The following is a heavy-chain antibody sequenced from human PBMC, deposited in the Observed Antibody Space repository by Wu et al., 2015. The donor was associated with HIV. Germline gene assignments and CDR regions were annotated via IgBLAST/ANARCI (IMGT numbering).Heavy chain of an antibody. D-gene: IGHD6-13*01. Sequence: QVQLVQSGAEMKKPGSSVQVSCKTSGGTFINYAISWVRQAPGQGLEWMGRIIPIFGILDYAQKFQGRVTITADESTNTAYMELISLTSEDTAVYFCAREGSSTWYPQDEFFQYWGQGTLVIVSS. V-gene: IGHV1-69*15. CDR1: GGTFINYA. CDR2: IIPIFGIL. J-gene: IGHJ1*01. CDR3: AREGSSTWYPQDEFFQY.